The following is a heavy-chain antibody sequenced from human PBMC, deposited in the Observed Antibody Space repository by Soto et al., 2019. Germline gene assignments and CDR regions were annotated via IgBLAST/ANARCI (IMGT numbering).Heavy chain of an antibody. CDR1: GGSFSCYY. D-gene: IGHD2-2*02. CDR3: ARGRYCTSTTCYTPRFDP. V-gene: IGHV4-34*01. Sequence: KTSETLSLTCAVYGGSFSCYYWSWIRQPPGKGLEWIGEINHHSGSTNYNPSLKSRVTISVDMSKNQFSLNLNSVTAADTAVYYCARGRYCTSTTCYTPRFDPWGQGTLVTVSS. J-gene: IGHJ5*02. CDR2: INHHSGST.